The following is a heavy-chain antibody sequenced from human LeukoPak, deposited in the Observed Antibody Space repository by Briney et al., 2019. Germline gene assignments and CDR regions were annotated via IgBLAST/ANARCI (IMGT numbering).Heavy chain of an antibody. V-gene: IGHV4-34*01. D-gene: IGHD5-18*01. CDR3: APRGDIEHSFGYGKWFDP. CDR2: INHSGST. CDR1: GRSFSGYY. Sequence: SETLSLTCAVYGRSFSGYYWTWIRQPPGKGLEWIGEINHSGSTNYNASLKNRATISMDTSKNQFSLRLTSVTAADTAVYYCAPRGDIEHSFGYGKWFDPWGQGTRVTVSS. J-gene: IGHJ5*02.